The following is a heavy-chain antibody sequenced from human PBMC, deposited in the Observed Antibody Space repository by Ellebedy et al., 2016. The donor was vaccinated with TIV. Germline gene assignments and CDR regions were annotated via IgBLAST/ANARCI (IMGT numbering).Heavy chain of an antibody. CDR3: ARRGSYGDYAVQINSWLDT. CDR1: GFSFRSYW. D-gene: IGHD4-17*01. V-gene: IGHV3-7*01. CDR2: IYQDGGVQ. J-gene: IGHJ5*02. Sequence: GESLKISCAASGFSFRSYWMSWVRQAPGKGLEWVANIYQDGGVQYYVDSVKGRFTIPRDNADNSLFLQMNSLRAEDTAVYYCARRGSYGDYAVQINSWLDTWGRGTLVAVSS.